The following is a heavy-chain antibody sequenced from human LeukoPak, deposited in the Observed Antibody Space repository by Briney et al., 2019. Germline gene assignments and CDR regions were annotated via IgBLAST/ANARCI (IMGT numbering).Heavy chain of an antibody. Sequence: GASVKVSCKASGYTFTGYYMNWVRQAPGQGLEWMGWINPNSGGTNYAQKFQGRVTMTRDTSISTAYMELSRLRSDDTAVYYCASSGRGGGGYSHDAFDIWGQGTMVTVSS. CDR3: ASSGRGGGGYSHDAFDI. V-gene: IGHV1-2*02. CDR2: INPNSGGT. J-gene: IGHJ3*02. D-gene: IGHD3-22*01. CDR1: GYTFTGYY.